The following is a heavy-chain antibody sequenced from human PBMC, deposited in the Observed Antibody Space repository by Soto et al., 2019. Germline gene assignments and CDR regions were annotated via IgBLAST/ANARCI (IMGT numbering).Heavy chain of an antibody. J-gene: IGHJ4*02. CDR3: ARETYSSGWSQPDY. V-gene: IGHV3-21*01. CDR1: GFTFSDYS. D-gene: IGHD6-19*01. CDR2: ISSGNIYI. Sequence: EVQLVESGGGLVKPGGSLRLSCAASGFTFSDYSMNWVRQAPGKGLEWVSSISSGNIYIHYSDSVKGRFTISRDNAKNSLFLQMNSLRAEDTAIYYCARETYSSGWSQPDYWGQGTLVTVSS.